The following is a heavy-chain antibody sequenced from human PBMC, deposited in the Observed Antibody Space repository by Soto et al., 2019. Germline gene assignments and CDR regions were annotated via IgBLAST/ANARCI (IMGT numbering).Heavy chain of an antibody. CDR3: ASSGAAAALGY. D-gene: IGHD6-13*01. V-gene: IGHV3-30-3*01. CDR1: GFTFSSYA. CDR2: ISYDGSNK. J-gene: IGHJ4*02. Sequence: QVQLVESGGGVIQPGRSLRLSCAASGFTFSSYAMHWVRQAPGKGLEWVAVISYDGSNKYYADSVKGRFTISRDNSKNTLYLQMNSLRAEDTAVYYCASSGAAAALGYWGQGTLVTVSS.